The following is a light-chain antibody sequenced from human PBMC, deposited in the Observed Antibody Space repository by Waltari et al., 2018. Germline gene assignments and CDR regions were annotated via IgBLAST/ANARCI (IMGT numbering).Light chain of an antibody. J-gene: IGKJ4*01. CDR2: DAS. CDR3: QQYGSSPVT. CDR1: QSVSSSY. Sequence: EIVLTQSPATLSLSPGERATLSCGVSQSVSSSYLAWYQQKPGLAPRLLIYDASSSATGIPDRFSGSGSGTDFTLTISRLEPEDFAVYYCQQYGSSPVTFGGGTKVEIK. V-gene: IGKV3D-20*01.